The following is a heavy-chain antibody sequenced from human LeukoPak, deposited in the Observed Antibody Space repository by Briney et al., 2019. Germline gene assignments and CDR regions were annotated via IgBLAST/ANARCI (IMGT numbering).Heavy chain of an antibody. Sequence: SETLSLTCTVSGGSISSYYWSWIRQPPGKGLEWIGYIYYSGSTNYNPSLKSRVTISVDTSKNQFSLKLSSVTAADTAVYYCVREMCSGGSCYSYDAFDIWGQGTMVTVSS. V-gene: IGHV4-59*01. CDR2: IYYSGST. CDR3: VREMCSGGSCYSYDAFDI. D-gene: IGHD2-15*01. CDR1: GGSISSYY. J-gene: IGHJ3*02.